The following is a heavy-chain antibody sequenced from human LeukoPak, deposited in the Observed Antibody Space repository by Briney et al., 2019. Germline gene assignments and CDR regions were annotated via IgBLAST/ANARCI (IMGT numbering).Heavy chain of an antibody. CDR2: ISGSGGST. CDR3: AKEMMATYYYYYGMDV. J-gene: IGHJ6*02. V-gene: IGHV3-23*01. D-gene: IGHD5-24*01. CDR1: GFTFSSYA. Sequence: QPGGSLRLSCAASGFTFSSYAMSWVRQAPGKGLEWVSAISGSGGSTYYADSVKGRFTISRDNSKNTLYLQMNSLRAEDTAVYYCAKEMMATYYYYYGMDVWGQGTTVTVSS.